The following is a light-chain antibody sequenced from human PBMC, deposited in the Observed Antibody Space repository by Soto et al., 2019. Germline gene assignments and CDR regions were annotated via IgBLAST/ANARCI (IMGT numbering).Light chain of an antibody. CDR1: QGIDSS. CDR3: QQLHDYPIT. CDR2: AAS. J-gene: IGKJ5*01. Sequence: ILLTQSPSSLSASVGDRVTITCRARQGIDSSFAWYQQKPGKAPKLLIYAASSLQSGVPSRFSGSGSGTDLTLTISSLQPEDFATYYCQQLHDYPITFGQGTRLEI. V-gene: IGKV1-9*01.